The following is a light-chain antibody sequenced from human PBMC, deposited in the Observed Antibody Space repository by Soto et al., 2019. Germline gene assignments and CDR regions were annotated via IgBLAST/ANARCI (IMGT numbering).Light chain of an antibody. CDR2: GVS. CDR3: SSYTNTSTPCV. Sequence: QSALTQPASVSGSPGQSITISCTGTSSDVGGAYNFVSWYQQHPGKVPKLMIYGVSNRPSGVSNRFSGSRSGNTASLTISGLQAEDEADYYCSSYTNTSTPCVFGTGTKLTVL. V-gene: IGLV2-14*01. CDR1: SSDVGGAYNF. J-gene: IGLJ1*01.